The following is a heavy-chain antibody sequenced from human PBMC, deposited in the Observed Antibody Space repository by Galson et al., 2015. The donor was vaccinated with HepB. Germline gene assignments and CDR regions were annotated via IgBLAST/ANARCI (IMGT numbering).Heavy chain of an antibody. Sequence: CAISGDSVSSNRVTWNWLRQSPSRGLEWLGRTYYRSKWNNDYAVSVKGRITINPDTSKNQFSLQLNSVTSEDTAVYYCGRAKDGTFDSWGQGTLVTVSS. CDR2: TYYRSKWNN. CDR3: GRAKDGTFDS. V-gene: IGHV6-1*01. J-gene: IGHJ4*02. CDR1: GDSVSSNRVT.